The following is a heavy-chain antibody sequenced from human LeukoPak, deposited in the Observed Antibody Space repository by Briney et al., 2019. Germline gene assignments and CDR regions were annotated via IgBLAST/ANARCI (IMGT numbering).Heavy chain of an antibody. V-gene: IGHV1-3*01. Sequence: ASVTVSCTASGYTFTSYAMHWVRQAPGQRLEWMGWINAGNGNTKYSQKFQGRVTITRDTSASTAYMELSSLRSEDTAVYYCARGEDDSSGYWIYYYYGMDVWGQGTTVTVSS. J-gene: IGHJ6*02. CDR3: ARGEDDSSGYWIYYYYGMDV. CDR2: INAGNGNT. CDR1: GYTFTSYA. D-gene: IGHD3-22*01.